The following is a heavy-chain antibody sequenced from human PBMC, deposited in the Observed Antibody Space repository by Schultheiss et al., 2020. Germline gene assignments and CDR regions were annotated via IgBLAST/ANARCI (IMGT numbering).Heavy chain of an antibody. CDR1: GGSISSSSYY. V-gene: IGHV4-39*07. Sequence: SETLSLTCTVSGGSISSSSYYWGWIRQPPGKGLEWIGSIYYSGSTYYNPSLKSRVTISVDTSKNQFSLKLSSVTASDTAVYYCARERVVPAAMAFYYYYYRDVWGKGTTGSVSS. J-gene: IGHJ6*03. D-gene: IGHD2-2*01. CDR3: ARERVVPAAMAFYYYYYRDV. CDR2: IYYSGST.